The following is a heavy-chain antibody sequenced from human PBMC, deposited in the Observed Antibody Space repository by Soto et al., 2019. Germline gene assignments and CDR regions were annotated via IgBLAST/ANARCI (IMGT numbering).Heavy chain of an antibody. J-gene: IGHJ6*02. V-gene: IGHV3-53*01. Sequence: GGSLRLSCAASGFTVSTNCMSWVRQTPGKGLEWVSVMYSGGTILYADSVKGRFTTSRDNSKNTMYLQMNSLKAEDTAVYFCARDVGSSVIYGYFYGMDVWGQGTAVTVSS. CDR1: GFTVSTNC. D-gene: IGHD3-22*01. CDR2: MYSGGTI. CDR3: ARDVGSSVIYGYFYGMDV.